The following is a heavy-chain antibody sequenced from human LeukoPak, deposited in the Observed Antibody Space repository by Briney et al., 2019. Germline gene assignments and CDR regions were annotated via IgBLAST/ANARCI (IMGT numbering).Heavy chain of an antibody. CDR3: ARGAGERDYYYYMDV. CDR2: IFPIFGTA. V-gene: IGHV1-69*13. D-gene: IGHD4-17*01. J-gene: IGHJ6*03. Sequence: GASVKVSCKASGGTFSSYAISWVRQAPGQGLEWMGGIFPIFGTANYAQKFQGRVTITADESTSTAYMELSSLRSEDTAVYYCARGAGERDYYYYMDVWGKGTTVTVSS. CDR1: GGTFSSYA.